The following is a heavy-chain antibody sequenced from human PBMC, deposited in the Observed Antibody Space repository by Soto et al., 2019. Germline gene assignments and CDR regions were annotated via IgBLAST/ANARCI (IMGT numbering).Heavy chain of an antibody. CDR3: ARDGVAEIDY. J-gene: IGHJ4*02. D-gene: IGHD2-15*01. V-gene: IGHV3-48*02. CDR2: IRSISNTI. CDR1: GFTFSGYN. Sequence: EVQLVESGGGLVQPGGSLRLSCAASGFTFSGYNMNWVRQAPGKGLEWVSNIRSISNTIYYADSVKGRFTISRDDAKNTRYLQMNSLRDEDTAVDYCARDGVAEIDYWGQGTLVTVSS.